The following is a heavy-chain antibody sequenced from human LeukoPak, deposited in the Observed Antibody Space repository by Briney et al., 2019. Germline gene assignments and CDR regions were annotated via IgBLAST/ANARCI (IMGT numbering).Heavy chain of an antibody. D-gene: IGHD2-2*01. CDR3: AMADCSSSTCYLRRSWFDP. Sequence: GGSLRLSCAASGFTLRYFDMNWVRQAPGKGLEWVSSISTSSRYIYYKDSVRGRFTISRDDAKNSLHLEMNSLRAEYTAVYYCAMADCSSSTCYLRRSWFDPWGQGTLVTVSS. J-gene: IGHJ5*02. CDR1: GFTLRYFD. V-gene: IGHV3-21*01. CDR2: ISTSSRYI.